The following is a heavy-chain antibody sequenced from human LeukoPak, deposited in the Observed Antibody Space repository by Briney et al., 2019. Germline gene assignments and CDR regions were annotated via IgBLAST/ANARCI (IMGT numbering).Heavy chain of an antibody. Sequence: GRSLRLSCAASEFTFNNYAIHWVRQAPGKGLEWVAVISYDGSDKYYADSVKGRFTISRDNSKNTLFLQMNSLRAEDTAVYYCARDWAIVMGATLDVWGKGTTVTISS. D-gene: IGHD1-26*01. CDR3: ARDWAIVMGATLDV. J-gene: IGHJ6*04. V-gene: IGHV3-30*04. CDR1: EFTFNNYA. CDR2: ISYDGSDK.